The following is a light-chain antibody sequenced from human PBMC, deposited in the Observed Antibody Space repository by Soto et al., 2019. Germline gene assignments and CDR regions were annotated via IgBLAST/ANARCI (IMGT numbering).Light chain of an antibody. CDR2: EVT. V-gene: IGLV2-14*01. J-gene: IGLJ1*01. Sequence: QSALTQPASVSGSPGLSITISCTGTSSDVGGYNSVSWYQQHPGKAPKLLIHEVTDRPSGVSSRFSGSKSGNTASLTISGLRAEDEADYYCSSYTSSDTLVFGSGTKLTVL. CDR1: SSDVGGYNS. CDR3: SSYTSSDTLV.